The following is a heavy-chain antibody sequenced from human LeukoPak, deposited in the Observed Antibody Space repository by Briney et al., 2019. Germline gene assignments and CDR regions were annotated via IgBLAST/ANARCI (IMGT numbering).Heavy chain of an antibody. J-gene: IGHJ5*02. CDR2: IDPNDSDT. Sequence: GESLKISCKTSGYTFSKYWIGWVRQKSGKGLEWMGIIDPNDSDTRYSPSFQGPVTISADTSTSTAYLQWSSLMASDTAMYYCVRGRGYYDSYNGYYDPDNWFETWCQGTLVTVSS. CDR3: VRGRGYYDSYNGYYDPDNWFET. D-gene: IGHD3-16*01. V-gene: IGHV5-51*01. CDR1: GYTFSKYW.